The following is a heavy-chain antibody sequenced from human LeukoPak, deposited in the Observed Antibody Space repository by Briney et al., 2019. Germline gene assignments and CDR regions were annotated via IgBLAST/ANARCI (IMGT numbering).Heavy chain of an antibody. J-gene: IGHJ4*02. CDR1: GYSFSSYG. D-gene: IGHD3-16*02. Sequence: GGSLRLSCAASGYSFSSYGMQWVRQAPGKGLEWVSYISSSSSTIYYADSVKGRFTISRDNAKNSLYLQMNSLRAEDTAVYYCARDLNDYVWGSYPSWYFDYWGQGTLVTVSS. CDR2: ISSSSSTI. CDR3: ARDLNDYVWGSYPSWYFDY. V-gene: IGHV3-48*01.